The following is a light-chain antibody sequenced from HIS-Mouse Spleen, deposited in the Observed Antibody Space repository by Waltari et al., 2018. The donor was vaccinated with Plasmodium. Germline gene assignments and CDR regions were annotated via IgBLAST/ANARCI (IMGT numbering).Light chain of an antibody. Sequence: QSALTQPRSVSGSPGQSVTISCTGTSSDGGGYNSVSCYQQHPGKAPKLLIYDVSKRPSGVPDRFSGSKSGNTASLTISGLQAEDEADYYCCSYAGSYTFVFGTGTKVTVL. V-gene: IGLV2-11*01. J-gene: IGLJ1*01. CDR3: CSYAGSYTFV. CDR1: SSDGGGYNS. CDR2: DVS.